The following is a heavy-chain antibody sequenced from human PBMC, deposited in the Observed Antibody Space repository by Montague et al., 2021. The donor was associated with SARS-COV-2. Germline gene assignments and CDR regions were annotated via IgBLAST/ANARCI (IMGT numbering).Heavy chain of an antibody. J-gene: IGHJ6*02. V-gene: IGHV2-70*01. D-gene: IGHD3-9*01. Sequence: VKPTQTLTLTCTFSGFSLSASGMCVSWIRQPPGKALEWLALIDWDDDKYYSTSLKTRLTISKDTSKNQVVLTMTNMDPVDTATYHCARMDILTGYYAYGMDVGGQGTTVTVS. CDR3: ARMDILTGYYAYGMDV. CDR2: IDWDDDK. CDR1: GFSLSASGMC.